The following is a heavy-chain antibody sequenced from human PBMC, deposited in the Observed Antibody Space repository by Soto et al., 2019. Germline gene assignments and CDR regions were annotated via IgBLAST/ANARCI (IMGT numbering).Heavy chain of an antibody. J-gene: IGHJ6*02. CDR2: IYYSGST. CDR1: GGSISSYY. V-gene: IGHV4-59*08. Sequence: SETLSLTCTVSGGSISSYYWSWIRQPTGTGLEWIGYIYYSGSTHYNPSLKSRVTISVDTSKNQFSLKLSSVTAADTAVYYCARHAPYCSSTSHCAYGMDVWGQGTTVTVSS. CDR3: ARHAPYCSSTSHCAYGMDV. D-gene: IGHD2-2*01.